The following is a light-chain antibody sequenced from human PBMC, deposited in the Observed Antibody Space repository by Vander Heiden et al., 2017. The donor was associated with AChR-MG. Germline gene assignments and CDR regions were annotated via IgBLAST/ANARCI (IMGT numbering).Light chain of an antibody. Sequence: EIVLTQSPGTLSLSPGERATLSCRASQTVTSNYLAWYQQKPGQAPRLLIYDASRRANGIPDRFSGSGSGTDFTLTISRLEPEDFAVYYWQRDCSSRALGQGTKVEIK. J-gene: IGKJ1*01. CDR2: DAS. CDR1: QTVTSNY. V-gene: IGKV3-20*01. CDR3: QRDCSSRA.